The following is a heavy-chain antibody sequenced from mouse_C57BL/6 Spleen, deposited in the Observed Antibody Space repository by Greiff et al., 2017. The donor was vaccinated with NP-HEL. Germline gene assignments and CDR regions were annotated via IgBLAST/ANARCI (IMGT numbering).Heavy chain of an antibody. CDR1: GYSITSGYD. D-gene: IGHD2-13*01. CDR3: ARDGDNYAMDY. J-gene: IGHJ4*01. Sequence: EVKLMESGPGMVKPSQSLSLTCTVTGYSITSGYDWHWIRHFPGNKLEWMGYISYSGSTNYNPSLKSRISITHDTSKNHFFLKLNSVTTEDTATYYCARDGDNYAMDYWGQGTSVTVSS. V-gene: IGHV3-1*01. CDR2: ISYSGST.